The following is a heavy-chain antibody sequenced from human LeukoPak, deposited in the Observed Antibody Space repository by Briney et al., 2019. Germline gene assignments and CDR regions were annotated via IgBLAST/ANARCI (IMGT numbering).Heavy chain of an antibody. CDR3: TGKYYYDISGYYYADY. CDR2: IYHSGRT. V-gene: IGHV4-38-2*02. J-gene: IGHJ4*02. CDR1: GYSISTDYY. Sequence: PSETLSLTCTVSGYSISTDYYWGWIRQPPGKGLEWIGSIYHSGRTYYNLSLKSRLTISVDTSKNQFSLKLSSVTAADTAVYYCTGKYYYDISGYYYADYWGQGALVTVSS. D-gene: IGHD3-22*01.